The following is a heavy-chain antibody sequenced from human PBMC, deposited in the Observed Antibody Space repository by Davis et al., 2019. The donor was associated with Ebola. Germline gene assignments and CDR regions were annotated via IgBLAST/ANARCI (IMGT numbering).Heavy chain of an antibody. CDR3: ARAPEFSYSSSWDGMDV. V-gene: IGHV4-59*12. CDR1: GGSISSYY. Sequence: SETLSLTCTVSGGSISSYYWSWIRQPPGKGLEWIGYIYYSGSTNYNPSLKSRVTISVDTSKNQFSLKLSSVTAADTAVYYCARAPEFSYSSSWDGMDVWGQGTTVTVSS. J-gene: IGHJ6*02. D-gene: IGHD6-13*01. CDR2: IYYSGST.